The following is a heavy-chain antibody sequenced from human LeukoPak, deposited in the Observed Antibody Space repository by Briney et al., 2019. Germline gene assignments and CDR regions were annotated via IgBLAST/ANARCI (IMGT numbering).Heavy chain of an antibody. Sequence: PGGSLRLSCAASGFTFSSYAMHWVRQAPGKGLEWVAVILYDGSNKYYADSVKGRFTISRDNSKNTLYLQMNSLRAEDTAVYYCARDSCSSTSCYQTALGELGAFDIWGQGTMVTVSS. CDR1: GFTFSSYA. CDR2: ILYDGSNK. D-gene: IGHD2-2*01. CDR3: ARDSCSSTSCYQTALGELGAFDI. J-gene: IGHJ3*02. V-gene: IGHV3-30-3*01.